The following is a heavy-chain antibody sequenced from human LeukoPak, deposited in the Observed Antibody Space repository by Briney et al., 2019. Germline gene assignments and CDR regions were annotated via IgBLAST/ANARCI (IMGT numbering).Heavy chain of an antibody. CDR2: ISGSGGST. CDR3: ATQAPRYSDWPPHYFYYYGMDV. CDR1: GFTFSSYA. D-gene: IGHD3-9*01. J-gene: IGHJ6*02. Sequence: GGSLRLSCAASGFTFSSYAMSWVRQAPGKGLEWVSAISGSGGSTYYADSVKGRFTISRDNSKNTLYLQMNSLRAEDTAVYYCATQAPRYSDWPPHYFYYYGMDVWGQGTTVTVFS. V-gene: IGHV3-23*01.